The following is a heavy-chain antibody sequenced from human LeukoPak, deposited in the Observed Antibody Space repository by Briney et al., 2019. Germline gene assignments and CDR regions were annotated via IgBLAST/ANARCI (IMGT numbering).Heavy chain of an antibody. Sequence: PGGPLRPSCAASGLTFSSHAMHWVRQAPGKGLEYVSAIVSNGGNTYYADSVRGRFTISRDNSKDTVYLQMGSLRPEDTAVYYCARGGYYAASDIWGQGALVTVSS. V-gene: IGHV3-64*02. J-gene: IGHJ4*02. D-gene: IGHD3-3*01. CDR1: GLTFSSHA. CDR3: ARGGYYAASDI. CDR2: IVSNGGNT.